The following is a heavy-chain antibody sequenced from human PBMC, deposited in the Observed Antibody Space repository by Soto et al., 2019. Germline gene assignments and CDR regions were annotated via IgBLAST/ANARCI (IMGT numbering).Heavy chain of an antibody. CDR3: AVEYVAARGAGDYYYGMDV. CDR1: GGTFSSYA. Sequence: QVQLVQSGAEVKKPGSSVKVSCKASGGTFSSYAISWVRQAPGQGLEWMGGIIPIFGTANYAQKFQGRVTITADKSTRTGYIELSSLGSEDTAVYYCAVEYVAARGAGDYYYGMDVWGQGTTVTVSS. V-gene: IGHV1-69*06. CDR2: IIPIFGTA. J-gene: IGHJ6*02. D-gene: IGHD6-6*01.